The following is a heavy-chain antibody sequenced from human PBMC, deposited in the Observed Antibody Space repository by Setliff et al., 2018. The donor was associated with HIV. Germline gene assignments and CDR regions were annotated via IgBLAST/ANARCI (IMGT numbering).Heavy chain of an antibody. D-gene: IGHD1-1*01. CDR3: AKDYGDGHNWGSFDI. V-gene: IGHV3-9*01. CDR2: ITWNSGTI. Sequence: GGSLRLSCAASGFTFDDYTMHWVRQAPGKAPEWVSGITWNSGTIAYADSVKGRFTISRDNAKKYVYLQMNSLRVEDTALYFCAKDYGDGHNWGSFDIWGQGTMVTVSS. J-gene: IGHJ3*02. CDR1: GFTFDDYT.